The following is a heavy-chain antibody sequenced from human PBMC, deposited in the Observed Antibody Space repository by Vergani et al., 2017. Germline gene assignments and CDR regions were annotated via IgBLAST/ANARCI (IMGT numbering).Heavy chain of an antibody. Sequence: QVQLQESGPGLVKPSETLSLTCTVSGGSVSSGSYYWSWIRQPPGKGLEWIGYIYTSGSTNYNPSLKSRVTISVDTSKNQFSLKLSSVTAADTAVYYCARRYYDSSGYRLDPWGQGTLVTVSS. J-gene: IGHJ5*02. CDR3: ARRYYDSSGYRLDP. CDR1: GGSVSSGSYY. D-gene: IGHD3-22*01. V-gene: IGHV4-61*01. CDR2: IYTSGST.